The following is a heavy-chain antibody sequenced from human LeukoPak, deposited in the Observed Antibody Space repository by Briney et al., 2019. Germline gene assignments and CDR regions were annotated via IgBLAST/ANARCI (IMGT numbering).Heavy chain of an antibody. CDR3: ARYSDYYDSSGDSLDAFDI. J-gene: IGHJ3*02. CDR1: GGSISSGVYY. CDR2: IYCSGST. D-gene: IGHD3-22*01. Sequence: SETLSLTCTVSGGSISSGVYYWSWIRQHPGKGLEWIGYIYCSGSTYYNPSLKSRVTISVDTSKNQFSLKLSSVTAADTAVYYCARYSDYYDSSGDSLDAFDIWGQGTMVTVSS. V-gene: IGHV4-31*03.